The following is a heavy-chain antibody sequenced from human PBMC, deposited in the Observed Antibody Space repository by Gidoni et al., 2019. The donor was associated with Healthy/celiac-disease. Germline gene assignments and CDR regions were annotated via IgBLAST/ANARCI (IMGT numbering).Heavy chain of an antibody. CDR2: IDPSDSYT. CDR1: GYSFTSYW. D-gene: IGHD3-3*01. Sequence: EVQLVQSGAEVKKPGESLRISCKGSGYSFTSYWISWVRQMPGKGLEWMGRIDPSDSYTNYSPSFQGHVTISADKSISTAYLQWSSLKASDTAMYYCARHRRITIFGVVKLDAFDIWGQGTMVTVFS. V-gene: IGHV5-10-1*03. J-gene: IGHJ3*02. CDR3: ARHRRITIFGVVKLDAFDI.